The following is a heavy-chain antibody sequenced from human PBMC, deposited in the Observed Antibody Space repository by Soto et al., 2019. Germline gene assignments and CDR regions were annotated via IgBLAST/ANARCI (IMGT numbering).Heavy chain of an antibody. CDR2: ISGRGDST. CDR3: ATAFRYYYAMDA. CDR1: GGTFSTYA. J-gene: IGHJ6*02. Sequence: GGSMRLSCAASGGTFSTYAMTWVRQAPGKGLEWVSTISGRGDSTYYADSVKGRFTISRDNSKSTLYLQVSSLRVEDTAIYYCATAFRYYYAMDAWGQGTTVTVSS. V-gene: IGHV3-23*01.